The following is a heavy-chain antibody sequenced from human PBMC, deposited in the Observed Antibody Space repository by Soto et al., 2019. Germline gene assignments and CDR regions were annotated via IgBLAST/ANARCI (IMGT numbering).Heavy chain of an antibody. D-gene: IGHD4-17*01. CDR1: GGTFSSYA. CDR3: ARTGYGDYVYWYFDL. J-gene: IGHJ2*01. CDR2: IIPIFGTA. V-gene: IGHV1-69*13. Sequence: VKVSCKASGGTFSSYAISWVRQAPGQGLEWMGGIIPIFGTANYAQKFQGRVTITADESTSTAYMELSSLRSEDTAVYYCARTGYGDYVYWYFDLWGRGTLVTVSS.